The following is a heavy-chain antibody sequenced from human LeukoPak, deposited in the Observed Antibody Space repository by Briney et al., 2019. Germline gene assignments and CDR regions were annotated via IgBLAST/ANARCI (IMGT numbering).Heavy chain of an antibody. CDR2: IIPIFGTA. V-gene: IGHV1-69*13. D-gene: IGHD2-21*02. J-gene: IGHJ5*02. Sequence: SVKVSCKASGGTFSSYAISWVRQAPGQGLEWMGGIIPIFGTANYAQKFQGRVTITADESTSTAYMELSSLRSEDTAVYYCARDVVVTAIPYWFDPWGQGTLVTVSS. CDR3: ARDVVVTAIPYWFDP. CDR1: GGTFSSYA.